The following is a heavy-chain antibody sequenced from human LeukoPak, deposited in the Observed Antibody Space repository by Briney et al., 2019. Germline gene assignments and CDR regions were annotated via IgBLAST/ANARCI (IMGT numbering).Heavy chain of an antibody. CDR1: GGTFSIYA. CDR2: IIPIFGTA. D-gene: IGHD5-12*01. CDR3: ARAEPNAYSGYDIFGFDP. V-gene: IGHV1-69*05. Sequence: SVKVSCKASGGTFSIYAISWVRQAPGQGLEWMGGIIPIFGTANYAQKFQGRVTITTDESTSTAYMELSSLRSEDTAVYYCARAEPNAYSGYDIFGFDPWGQGTLVTVSS. J-gene: IGHJ5*02.